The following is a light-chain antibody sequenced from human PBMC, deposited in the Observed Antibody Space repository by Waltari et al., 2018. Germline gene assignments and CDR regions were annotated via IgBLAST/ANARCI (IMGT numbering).Light chain of an antibody. J-gene: IGKJ1*01. CDR2: DAS. CDR3: QQYVSLPAT. Sequence: SCRASQSMSSPLAWYQKKPSQATRLLIYDASTRATGIPSRFSGGGAGTDFSLTSSRLEPEDSAVYYCQQYVSLPATFGQGTKVEIK. CDR1: QSMSSP. V-gene: IGKV3-20*01.